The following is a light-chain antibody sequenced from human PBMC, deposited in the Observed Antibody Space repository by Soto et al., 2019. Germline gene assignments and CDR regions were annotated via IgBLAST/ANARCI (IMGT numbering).Light chain of an antibody. CDR2: LGS. Sequence: DIVMTQSPLSLPVTPGEPASISCRSSQSLLHSNGYNYLDWYLQKPGQSPQLLIYLGSNRASGVPDRFSGSGPGTDFTLKISRVEAEDVGVYYCMQALQTPLTFGGGTKVESK. V-gene: IGKV2-28*01. CDR1: QSLLHSNGYNY. J-gene: IGKJ4*01. CDR3: MQALQTPLT.